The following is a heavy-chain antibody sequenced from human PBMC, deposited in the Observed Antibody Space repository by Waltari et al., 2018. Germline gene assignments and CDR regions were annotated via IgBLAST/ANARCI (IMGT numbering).Heavy chain of an antibody. CDR3: AVSPDTATSRAAFHF. J-gene: IGHJ6*02. V-gene: IGHV4-61*02. CDR1: GGSISHLNFY. D-gene: IGHD5-18*01. CDR2: IYRSGVT. Sequence: QVHLQESGPGLATASQTLSLTCAVSGGSISHLNFYWSWIRQPGVKGLEWIGRIYRSGVTDYNPSRRGRATMFLDMSKNQFSLTVDSLIAADTAVYYCAVSPDTATSRAAFHFWGPGTTVSVSS.